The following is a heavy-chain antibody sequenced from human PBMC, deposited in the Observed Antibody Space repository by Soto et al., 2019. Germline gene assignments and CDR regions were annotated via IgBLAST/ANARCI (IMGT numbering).Heavy chain of an antibody. J-gene: IGHJ4*02. CDR2: ISYDGSNK. V-gene: IGHV3-30*18. CDR3: AKDRDRRYYDFWSAFFDY. Sequence: HPGVSLRLSFAASGFTFSSYCMHWVRQAPGKGLEWVAVISYDGSNKYYADSVKGRFTISRDNSKNTLYLQMNSLRAEDTAVYYCAKDRDRRYYDFWSAFFDYWGQGTLVTVSS. D-gene: IGHD3-3*01. CDR1: GFTFSSYC.